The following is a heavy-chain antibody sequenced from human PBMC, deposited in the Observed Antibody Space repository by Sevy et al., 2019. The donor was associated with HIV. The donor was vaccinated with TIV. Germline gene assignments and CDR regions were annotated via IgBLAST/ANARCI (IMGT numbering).Heavy chain of an antibody. CDR3: ATTREYYEDSSGYLDF. J-gene: IGHJ4*02. CDR1: GYTLSELC. Sequence: ASVKVSCKVSGYTLSELCIHWVRQAPGKGLEWMGRFDPEDGETIYAQKFQGRVTLTEDTSTDTAYMELRSLKTEVTAVYYCATTREYYEDSSGYLDFWGQGTLVTVSS. D-gene: IGHD3-22*01. CDR2: FDPEDGET. V-gene: IGHV1-24*01.